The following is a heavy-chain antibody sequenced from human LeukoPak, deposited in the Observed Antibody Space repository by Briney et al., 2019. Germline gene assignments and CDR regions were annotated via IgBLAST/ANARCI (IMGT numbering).Heavy chain of an antibody. CDR1: GGSISSYY. Sequence: SETLSLTCTVSGGSISSYYWSWIRQPPGKGLAWIGEINHSGSTNYNPSLKRRVTISVDTSKNQFSLKLSSVTAADTAVYYCARSSSSWTLDYWGQGTLVTVSS. V-gene: IGHV4-34*01. CDR2: INHSGST. D-gene: IGHD6-13*01. CDR3: ARSSSSWTLDY. J-gene: IGHJ4*02.